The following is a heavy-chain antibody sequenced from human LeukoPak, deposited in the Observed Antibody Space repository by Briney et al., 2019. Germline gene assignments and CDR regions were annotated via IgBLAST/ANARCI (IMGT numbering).Heavy chain of an antibody. CDR2: INPSGGST. Sequence: ASVKVSCKASGYTFTSYYMHWVRQAPGRGLGWMRIINPSGGSTSYAQKFQGRVTMTRDTSTSTVYMELSSLRSEDTAVYYCARDTAGTYYFDYWGQGTLVTVSS. CDR3: ARDTAGTYYFDY. J-gene: IGHJ4*02. D-gene: IGHD6-13*01. V-gene: IGHV1-46*01. CDR1: GYTFTSYY.